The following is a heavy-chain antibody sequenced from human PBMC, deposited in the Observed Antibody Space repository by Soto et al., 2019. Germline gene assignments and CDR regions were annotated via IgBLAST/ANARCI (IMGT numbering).Heavy chain of an antibody. Sequence: GGTLRLSCSASGITFSSYCMSWVRQAPGKGLEWVANINIDGSEKYYVDSVKGRFTISRDNAKNSLNLQMNSLRADETAVYYCAKQRSGGYVSCGQGTLVTVSA. V-gene: IGHV3-7*01. CDR1: GITFSSYC. CDR2: INIDGSEK. J-gene: IGHJ5*02. CDR3: AKQRSGGYVS. D-gene: IGHD6-25*01.